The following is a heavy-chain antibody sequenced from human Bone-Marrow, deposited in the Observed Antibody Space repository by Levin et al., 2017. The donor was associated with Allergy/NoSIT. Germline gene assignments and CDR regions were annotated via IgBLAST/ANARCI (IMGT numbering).Heavy chain of an antibody. CDR2: INYSGTT. V-gene: IGHV4-31*03. D-gene: IGHD3-10*01. Sequence: KTSETLSLTCTVSGGSVSSGTYFWSWIRHHPVKGLEWIGYINYSGTTYYNPSLKSRVIISLDTSKNQFSLRLSSVTAADTAIYHCARGGGSGSYSLDYQRFDPWGQGTLVTVSS. J-gene: IGHJ5*02. CDR3: ARGGGSGSYSLDYQRFDP. CDR1: GGSVSSGTYF.